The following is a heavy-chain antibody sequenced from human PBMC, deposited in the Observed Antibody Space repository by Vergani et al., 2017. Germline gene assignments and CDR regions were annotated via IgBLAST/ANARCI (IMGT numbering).Heavy chain of an antibody. J-gene: IGHJ4*02. D-gene: IGHD6-19*01. V-gene: IGHV3-23*01. Sequence: EVQLLESGGDLVQRGGSLRLSCAASGFTFSSYAMSWVRQAPGKGLEWVSTISGSGGGTYYADSVKGRFTISRDNSKNTLYLQMNSLRAEDTAVYYCAKLGVVSGWYVIDYWGQGTLVTVSS. CDR2: ISGSGGGT. CDR3: AKLGVVSGWYVIDY. CDR1: GFTFSSYA.